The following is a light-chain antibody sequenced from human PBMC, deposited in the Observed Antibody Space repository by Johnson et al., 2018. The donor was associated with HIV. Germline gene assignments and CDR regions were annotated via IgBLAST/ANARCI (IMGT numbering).Light chain of an antibody. CDR3: GTWDSSLSAGF. CDR2: END. J-gene: IGLJ1*01. CDR1: NSDIGENY. Sequence: QSVLTQPPSVSAAPGQKVTISCSGSNSDIGENYVSWYQQVTGTAPKLLIYENDKRPSGIPDRFSGSKSGPSATLDITGLQTGDEADYYCGTWDSSLSAGFFGTGNKVTVL. V-gene: IGLV1-51*01.